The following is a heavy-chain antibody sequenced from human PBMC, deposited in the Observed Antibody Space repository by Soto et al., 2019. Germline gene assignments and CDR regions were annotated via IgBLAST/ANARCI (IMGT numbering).Heavy chain of an antibody. CDR3: ATGGITIFGVVALHYYYMAV. Sequence: GGSLRLSCAASGFTATNALMSWVCQAPGKGLEWVGRIKSKTDGGTTDYGAPVKGRFTISRDDSKNAVYLQMNSLKTEDTAVYYCATGGITIFGVVALHYYYMAVRGKGTTVTVSS. V-gene: IGHV3-15*01. D-gene: IGHD3-3*01. J-gene: IGHJ6*03. CDR1: GFTATNAL. CDR2: IKSKTDGGTT.